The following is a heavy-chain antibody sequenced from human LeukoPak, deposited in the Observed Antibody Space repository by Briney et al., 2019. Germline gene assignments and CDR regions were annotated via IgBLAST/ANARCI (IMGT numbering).Heavy chain of an antibody. CDR2: INHSGST. CDR3: ARGRQAVDLFDY. V-gene: IGHV4-34*01. J-gene: IGHJ4*02. Sequence: PSETLSLTCAVYGGSFSGYYWSWIRQPPGKGLEWIGEINHSGSTNYNPSLKSRVTISVDTSKNQFSLKLSSVTAADTAVYYCARGRQAVDLFDYWGQGTLVTVSS. D-gene: IGHD6-19*01. CDR1: GGSFSGYY.